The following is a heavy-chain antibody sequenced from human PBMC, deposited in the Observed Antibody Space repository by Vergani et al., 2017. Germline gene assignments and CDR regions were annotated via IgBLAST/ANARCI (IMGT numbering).Heavy chain of an antibody. J-gene: IGHJ4*02. V-gene: IGHV4-34*01. Sequence: QVQLQQWGAGLLKPSETLSLTCAVYGGSFSGYYWSWIRQPPGKGLEWIGEINHSGSTNYNPSLKSRVTISVETSKNQFSLKLSSVTAADTAVYYCARRRAAAGTRGLYFDYWGQGTLVTVAS. CDR1: GGSFSGYY. CDR2: INHSGST. D-gene: IGHD6-13*01. CDR3: ARRRAAAGTRGLYFDY.